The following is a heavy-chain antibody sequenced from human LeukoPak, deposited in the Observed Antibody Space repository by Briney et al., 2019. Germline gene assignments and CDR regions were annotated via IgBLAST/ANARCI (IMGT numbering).Heavy chain of an antibody. V-gene: IGHV4-34*01. CDR2: ISHSGST. Sequence: SETLSLTCAVYGGSFSGYYWSWIRQPPGKGLEWIGEISHSGSTNYNPSLKSRVTISVDTSKNQFSLKLSSVTAADTAVYYCARGYIVVVTNKNWFDPWGRGTLVTVSS. J-gene: IGHJ5*02. CDR1: GGSFSGYY. D-gene: IGHD2-21*02. CDR3: ARGYIVVVTNKNWFDP.